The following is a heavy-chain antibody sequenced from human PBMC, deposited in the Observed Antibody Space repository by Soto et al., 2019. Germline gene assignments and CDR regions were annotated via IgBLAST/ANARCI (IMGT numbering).Heavy chain of an antibody. V-gene: IGHV1-69*06. CDR3: ARETLPDSSSWGNYYYYGMDV. Sequence: SVKVSCKASGGTFSSYAISWVRQAPGQGLEWMGGIIPIFGTANYAQKFQGRVTITADKSTSTAYMELSSLRSEDTAVYYCARETLPDSSSWGNYYYYGMDVWGQGTTVTVSS. D-gene: IGHD6-13*01. CDR1: GGTFSSYA. CDR2: IIPIFGTA. J-gene: IGHJ6*02.